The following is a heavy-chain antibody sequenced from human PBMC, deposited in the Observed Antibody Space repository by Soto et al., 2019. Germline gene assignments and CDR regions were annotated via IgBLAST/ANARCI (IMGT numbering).Heavy chain of an antibody. CDR1: GFTFSSYS. V-gene: IGHV3-21*01. D-gene: IGHD1-26*01. J-gene: IGHJ6*02. Sequence: PGGSLRLSCAASGFTFSSYSMNWVRQAPGKGLEWVSSISSSSSYIYYADSVKGRFTISRDNAKNSLYLQMNSLRAEDTAVYYCARAWGVGARGYYYGMDVCGQGPTVTVSS. CDR2: ISSSSSYI. CDR3: ARAWGVGARGYYYGMDV.